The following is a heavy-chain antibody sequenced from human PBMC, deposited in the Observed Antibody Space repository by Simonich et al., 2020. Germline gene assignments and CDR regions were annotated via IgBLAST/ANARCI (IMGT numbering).Heavy chain of an antibody. D-gene: IGHD2-2*01. CDR1: GYSISSGFY. V-gene: IGHV4-38-2*01. CDR3: RGYCSNTSCYDY. CDR2: IYHSGST. Sequence: QVQLQESGPGLVKPSETLSLTCAVSGYSISSGFYWGWIRQPPGKGLEWIGCIYHSGSTYYNPSLKSRVTISVDTSKNQFSLKLSSVTAADTAVYYCRGYCSNTSCYDYWGQGTLVTVSS. J-gene: IGHJ4*02.